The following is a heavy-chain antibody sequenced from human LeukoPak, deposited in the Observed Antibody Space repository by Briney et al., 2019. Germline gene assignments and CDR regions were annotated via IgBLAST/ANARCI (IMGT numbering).Heavy chain of an antibody. Sequence: EASVKVSCKASGYTFTGYYMYWVRQAPGQGLEWMGWVKPNTGDTQYAQKFQGRVTMSRDTSVSTAYMELSRLTSDDTAMYYCARLSGNYAYWGQGTLVTVFS. CDR1: GYTFTGYY. V-gene: IGHV1-2*02. D-gene: IGHD1-26*01. J-gene: IGHJ4*02. CDR2: VKPNTGDT. CDR3: ARLSGNYAY.